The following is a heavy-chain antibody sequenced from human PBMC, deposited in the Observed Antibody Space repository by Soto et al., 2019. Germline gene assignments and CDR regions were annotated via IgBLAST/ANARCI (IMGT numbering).Heavy chain of an antibody. CDR3: ARALTSYYYGSARHIKVYDWLDR. CDR2: INPSGGST. J-gene: IGHJ5*02. Sequence: ASVKVSCKASGYTFTSYYMHWVRQAPGQGLEWMGIINPSGGSTSYAQKFQGRVTMTRDTSTSTVYMELSSLRSEDTAVYYCARALTSYYYGSARHIKVYDWLDRWGQGPVVNVSS. V-gene: IGHV1-46*03. D-gene: IGHD3-10*01. CDR1: GYTFTSYY.